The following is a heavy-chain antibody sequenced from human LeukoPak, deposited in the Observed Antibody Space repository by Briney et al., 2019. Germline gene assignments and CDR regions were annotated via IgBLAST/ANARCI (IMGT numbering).Heavy chain of an antibody. D-gene: IGHD3-22*01. CDR2: IYSGGST. V-gene: IGHV3-66*01. CDR1: GFTVSSNY. J-gene: IGHJ3*02. CDR3: ARDPYYDSNHLGAFDI. Sequence: GGSLRLSCAASGFTVSSNYMSWVRQAPGKGLEWVSVIYSGGSTYYADSVKGRFTISRDNSKNTLYLQMNSLRAEDTAVYYCARDPYYDSNHLGAFDIWGQGTMVTVSS.